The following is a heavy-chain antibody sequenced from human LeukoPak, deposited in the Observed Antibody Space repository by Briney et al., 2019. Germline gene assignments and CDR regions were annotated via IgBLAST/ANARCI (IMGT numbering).Heavy chain of an antibody. CDR3: ARDGGFSGVFDY. Sequence: GGSLRLSCAASGFSFSSYWMSWVRQAPGKGLEWVANIKQDGSEKYYVDSVKGRFTISRDNAKNSLYLQMNSLRVEDTAVYHCARDGGFSGVFDYWGQGTLVTVSS. D-gene: IGHD1-26*01. V-gene: IGHV3-7*01. CDR1: GFSFSSYW. J-gene: IGHJ4*02. CDR2: IKQDGSEK.